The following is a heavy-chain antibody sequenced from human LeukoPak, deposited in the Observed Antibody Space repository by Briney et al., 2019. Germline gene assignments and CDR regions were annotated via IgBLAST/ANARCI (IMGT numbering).Heavy chain of an antibody. CDR3: AKERASMGADAFDI. CDR1: GFIFTNYG. D-gene: IGHD1-26*01. V-gene: IGHV3-30*18. CDR2: ISFDGRIE. Sequence: GGSLRLSCAASGFIFTNYGMHWVRQALGKGLEWVAIISFDGRIEYYVDSVKGRFTISRDKSKNTLYLQMNSLRPEDTAVYYCAKERASMGADAFDIWGQGTMVTVSS. J-gene: IGHJ3*02.